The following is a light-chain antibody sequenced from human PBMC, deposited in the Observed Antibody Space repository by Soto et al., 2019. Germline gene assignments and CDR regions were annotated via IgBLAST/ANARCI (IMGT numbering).Light chain of an antibody. Sequence: DIQMTQSPSSLSASVGDRVTITCRASQGISNYLAWYQQKPGKVPKLLSYAASTLQSGVPSRFSGSGSRTDFNLTISSLQPEDVATYYCQKYNRDPPITFGQGTRLEIK. CDR1: QGISNY. J-gene: IGKJ5*01. CDR3: QKYNRDPPIT. V-gene: IGKV1-27*01. CDR2: AAS.